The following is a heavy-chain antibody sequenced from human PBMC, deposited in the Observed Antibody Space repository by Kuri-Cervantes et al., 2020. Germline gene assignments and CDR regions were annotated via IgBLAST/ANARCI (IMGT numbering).Heavy chain of an antibody. Sequence: GGSLRPSCPASGFTFSSYGMHWVRQAPGKGREWVAVISYDGSNNYYADSVKGRFTISRDNSKNTLYLQMNSLRAEDTAVYYCARDEPEWDYCSSTSCYAYDYWGQGTLVTVSS. J-gene: IGHJ4*02. CDR1: GFTFSSYG. CDR3: ARDEPEWDYCSSTSCYAYDY. V-gene: IGHV3-30*03. D-gene: IGHD2-2*01. CDR2: ISYDGSNN.